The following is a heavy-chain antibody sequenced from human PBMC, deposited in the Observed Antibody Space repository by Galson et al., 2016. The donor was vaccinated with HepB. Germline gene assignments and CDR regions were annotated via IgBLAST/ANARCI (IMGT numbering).Heavy chain of an antibody. D-gene: IGHD1-26*01. Sequence: SLRLSCAASGLTFSTYDMHWVRQATGKGLGWVSTIGIAGDTYYPGSVKGRFTISRENVKNSLYLQMNSLRVEDTAVYYCAGGSFSDLDVWGQGTTVAVS. CDR2: IGIAGDT. J-gene: IGHJ6*02. CDR3: AGGSFSDLDV. V-gene: IGHV3-13*01. CDR1: GLTFSTYD.